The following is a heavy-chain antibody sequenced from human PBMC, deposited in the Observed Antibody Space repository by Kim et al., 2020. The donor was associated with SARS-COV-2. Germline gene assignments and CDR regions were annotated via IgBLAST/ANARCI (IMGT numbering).Heavy chain of an antibody. D-gene: IGHD2-15*01. CDR3: ARESCSGGSCYGRPFSMDV. Sequence: VKVSCKASGGTFSSYAISWVRQAPGQGLEWMGGIIPIFGTANYAQKFQGRVTITADESTSTAYMELSSLRSEDTAVYYCARESCSGGSCYGRPFSMDVWGQGTTVTVSS. CDR1: GGTFSSYA. J-gene: IGHJ6*02. V-gene: IGHV1-69*01. CDR2: IIPIFGTA.